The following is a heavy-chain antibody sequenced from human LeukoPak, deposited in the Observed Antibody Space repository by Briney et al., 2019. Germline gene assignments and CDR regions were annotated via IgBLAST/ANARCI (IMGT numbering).Heavy chain of an antibody. D-gene: IGHD6-19*01. Sequence: GGSLRLSCVASGFTFSGYVMTWVRQAPGKGLEWVSGISNSGDSTYYADSVKGRFTISRDNAKNSLYLQMNSLRDEDTAVYYCARDGPSVAGTRYYYYYGMDVWGQGTTVTVSS. CDR2: ISNSGDST. J-gene: IGHJ6*02. CDR3: ARDGPSVAGTRYYYYYGMDV. CDR1: GFTFSGYV. V-gene: IGHV3-23*01.